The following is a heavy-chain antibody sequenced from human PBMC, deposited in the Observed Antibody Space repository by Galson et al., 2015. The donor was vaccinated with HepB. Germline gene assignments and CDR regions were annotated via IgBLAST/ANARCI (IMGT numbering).Heavy chain of an antibody. CDR3: GRGYRRSDY. J-gene: IGHJ4*02. CDR2: ISDSSTDI. D-gene: IGHD3-16*02. CDR1: GLSFSDYD. V-gene: IGHV3-21*01. Sequence: SLRLSCAASGLSFSDYDMNWVRQAPGKGLEWVSSISDSSTDIYYADSVKGRFTISRDNAKNSLYLQMNSVRAEDTAVYYCGRGYRRSDYWGQGTLVTVSS.